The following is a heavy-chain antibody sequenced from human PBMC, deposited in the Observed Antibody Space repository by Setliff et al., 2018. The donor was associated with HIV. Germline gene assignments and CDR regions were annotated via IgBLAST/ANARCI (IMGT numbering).Heavy chain of an antibody. CDR2: IYSTGHT. D-gene: IGHD3-10*01. J-gene: IGHJ4*02. CDR1: SYSITDGNY. V-gene: IGHV4-38-2*02. Sequence: SETLSLTCLVFSYSITDGNYWGWIRQSPGKGLEWIGSIYSTGHTYYNPSHKRRLTMSVDTAKNRFSLKLTSVTAADTAVYYCARDRALRFSKSPSFNYFDVWGQGALVTV. CDR3: ARDRALRFSKSPSFNYFDV.